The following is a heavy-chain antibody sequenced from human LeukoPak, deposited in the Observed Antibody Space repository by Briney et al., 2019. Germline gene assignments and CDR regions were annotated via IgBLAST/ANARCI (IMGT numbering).Heavy chain of an antibody. CDR3: ARSVSKIKDYYYYYGMDV. J-gene: IGHJ6*02. CDR1: GGSFSGYY. V-gene: IGHV4-34*01. CDR2: INHSGST. Sequence: SETLSLTCAVYGGSFSGYYWSWVRQPPGKGLEWIGEINHSGSTNYNPSLTSRVTISVDTSKNQFSLKLSSVTAADTAVYYCARSVSKIKDYYYYYGMDVWGQGTTVTVSS. D-gene: IGHD2-2*01.